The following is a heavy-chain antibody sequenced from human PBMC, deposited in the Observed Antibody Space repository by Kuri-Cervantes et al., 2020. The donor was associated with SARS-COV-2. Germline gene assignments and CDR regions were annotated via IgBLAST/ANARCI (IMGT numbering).Heavy chain of an antibody. V-gene: IGHV1-69*05. J-gene: IGHJ4*02. CDR1: GGTFSSYA. CDR3: ARPGYYYDSSGYFDY. CDR2: IIPIFGTA. D-gene: IGHD3-22*01. Sequence: SVKVSCKASGGTFSSYAISWVRQAPGQGLEWMGGIIPIFGTANYAQKFQGRVTITTDESTSTAYMELRSLRSDDTAVYYCARPGYYYDSSGYFDYWGQGTLVTVSS.